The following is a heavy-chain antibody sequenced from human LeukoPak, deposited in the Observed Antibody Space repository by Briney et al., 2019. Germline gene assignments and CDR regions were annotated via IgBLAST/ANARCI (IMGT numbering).Heavy chain of an antibody. CDR3: ARVHADGWYEYYFDY. Sequence: SETLSLTCAVYGGSFSGYYWSWIRQPPGKGLEWVGEINHSGSTNYNPSLKSRVTISVDTSQNQFSLKMSSVTAADTAVYYCARVHADGWYEYYFDYWGQGTLVTVSS. V-gene: IGHV4-34*01. CDR2: INHSGST. J-gene: IGHJ4*02. D-gene: IGHD6-19*01. CDR1: GGSFSGYY.